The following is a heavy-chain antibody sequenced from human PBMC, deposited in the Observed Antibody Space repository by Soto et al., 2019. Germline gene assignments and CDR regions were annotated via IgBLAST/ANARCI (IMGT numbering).Heavy chain of an antibody. D-gene: IGHD3-3*01. CDR3: ATRITVFGLLIPPFDP. V-gene: IGHV4-34*01. Sequence: SETLSLTCAVYGGSVNGYYWNWIRQPPGKGLEWIGEINHTGGTHYNPSPKSRVTMSVDTSKNQFSLRLSSVTAADTAIYYCATRITVFGLLIPPFDPWGQGTQVTVSS. J-gene: IGHJ5*02. CDR1: GGSVNGYY. CDR2: INHTGGT.